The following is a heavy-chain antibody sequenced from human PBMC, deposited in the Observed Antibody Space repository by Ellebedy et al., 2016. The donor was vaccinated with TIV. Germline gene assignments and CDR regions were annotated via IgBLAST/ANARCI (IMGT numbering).Heavy chain of an antibody. D-gene: IGHD4-23*01. V-gene: IGHV3-74*01. J-gene: IGHJ4*02. Sequence: GESLKISCAASGFTFSSYWIHWVRQAPGEGLVWVSRINTDGSTTTYADSVKGRFTISRDNAENTLYLQMNSLRAEDTAVYYCARSAYYGGKGYYFDYWGQGTLVTVSS. CDR3: ARSAYYGGKGYYFDY. CDR1: GFTFSSYW. CDR2: INTDGSTT.